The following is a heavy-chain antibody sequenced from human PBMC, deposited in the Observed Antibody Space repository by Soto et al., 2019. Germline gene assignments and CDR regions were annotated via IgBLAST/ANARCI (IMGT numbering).Heavy chain of an antibody. CDR3: ARSFYYDSSGQHYHYSGLDV. V-gene: IGHV3-7*02. CDR1: GFTSSNYW. D-gene: IGHD3-22*01. CDR2: IHQEGREK. J-gene: IGHJ6*04. Sequence: PGGSLRLSCAASGFTSSNYWMTWVRQAPGKGLEWVANIHQEGREKYYVDSVEGRFTISRDNAKNSLYLQMNSLRVEDTAVYYCARSFYYDSSGQHYHYSGLDVWGKGTTVTVSS.